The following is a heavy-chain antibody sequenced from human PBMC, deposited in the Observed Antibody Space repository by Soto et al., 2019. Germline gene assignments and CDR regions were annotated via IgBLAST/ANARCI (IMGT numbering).Heavy chain of an antibody. V-gene: IGHV3-23*01. Sequence: EVQVLESGGGLVQPGGSLRLSCAASGFTFSLCAMSWVRQAPGKWLEWVSSMRSSGGDTYYAYSVRGRFTISRDDSKNPLYMQMNSLKVEDTALYYCAKGHSNSYYYFYFWRQGTLVTVSS. CDR2: MRSSGGDT. CDR1: GFTFSLCA. CDR3: AKGHSNSYYYFYF. J-gene: IGHJ4*02. D-gene: IGHD5-12*01.